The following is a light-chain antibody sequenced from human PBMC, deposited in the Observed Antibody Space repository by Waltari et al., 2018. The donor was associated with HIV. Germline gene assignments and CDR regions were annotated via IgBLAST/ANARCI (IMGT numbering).Light chain of an antibody. CDR3: ASWDDKLNHWV. CDR2: RKD. J-gene: IGLJ3*02. V-gene: IGLV1-44*01. Sequence: QSVLTQTPSASRAPGQRILMSCSGTNSNVGNNFVSWFQQVSGGAPKLVIYRKDHRPSGVPARFSAAKSGSTASLAIAGLQSDDEAEYFCASWDDKLNHWVFGGGTKLTV. CDR1: NSNVGNNF.